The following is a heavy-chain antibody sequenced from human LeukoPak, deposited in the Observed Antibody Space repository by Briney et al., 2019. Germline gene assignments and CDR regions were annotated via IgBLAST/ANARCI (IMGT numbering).Heavy chain of an antibody. V-gene: IGHV3-69-1*01. J-gene: IGHJ2*01. CDR3: ARGPWYFDL. CDR1: AFTLSDHQ. CDR2: ITSGKVT. Sequence: GGSLRLSCEVSAFTLSDHQMNWISQAPGKGLEWVSYITSGKVTSYSDSMKGRLTISRDDAKNSLYLHITSLSAGDTAVYFCARGPWYFDLWGRGTLVTVSS.